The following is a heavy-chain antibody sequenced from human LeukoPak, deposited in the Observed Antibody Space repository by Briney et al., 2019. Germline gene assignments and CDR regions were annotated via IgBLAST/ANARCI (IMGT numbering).Heavy chain of an antibody. V-gene: IGHV5-51*01. D-gene: IGHD3-9*01. CDR1: GYSFTSYW. Sequence: GESLKISCKGSGYSFTSYWIGWVRQMPGKGLEWMGIIYPGDSHTRYSPSFQGQVTISADKSISTAYLQWSSLKASDTAMYYCARRGPAGYYSLNYFDYWGQGTLVTVSS. J-gene: IGHJ4*02. CDR2: IYPGDSHT. CDR3: ARRGPAGYYSLNYFDY.